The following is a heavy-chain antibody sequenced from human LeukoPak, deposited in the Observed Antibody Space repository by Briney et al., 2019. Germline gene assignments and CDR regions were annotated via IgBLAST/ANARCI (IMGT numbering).Heavy chain of an antibody. J-gene: IGHJ4*02. CDR3: ATDRGWRTSGYYLYYFEY. D-gene: IGHD3-3*01. V-gene: IGHV3-7*01. CDR1: GFIFTNYF. Sequence: GGSLRLSCAASGFIFTNYFMSWVRQAPGKGLEWVASIKHDGSEKYYVDSVRGRFTISRDNTMNSLYLQLSSLRAEDTAVYYCATDRGWRTSGYYLYYFEYWGQGTLVTYSS. CDR2: IKHDGSEK.